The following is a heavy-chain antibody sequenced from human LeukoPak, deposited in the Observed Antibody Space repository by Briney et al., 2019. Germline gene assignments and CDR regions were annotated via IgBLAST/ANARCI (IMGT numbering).Heavy chain of an antibody. CDR1: GFTFSSYA. Sequence: GGSLRLSCAASGFTFSSYAMSWVRQAPGKGLEWVSAISGSGGSTYYADSVKGRFTISRDNSKNTLYLQMNSLRAEDTAVYYCATPMPGTNPPGCYYYYYMDVWGKGTTVTVSS. J-gene: IGHJ6*03. CDR2: ISGSGGST. CDR3: ATPMPGTNPPGCYYYYYMDV. D-gene: IGHD1-7*01. V-gene: IGHV3-23*01.